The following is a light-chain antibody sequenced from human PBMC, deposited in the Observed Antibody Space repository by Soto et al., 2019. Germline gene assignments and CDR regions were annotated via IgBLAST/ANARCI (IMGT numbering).Light chain of an antibody. Sequence: EIVMTQSPATLSVSPGERATLSCRASQSVSSNLAWYQKKPGQAPRRIIYGASTRATSIPARFSGSGSVTEFALATISMQSENFAVYYCQQYNNWPPLTFGGVTKVEIK. CDR1: QSVSSN. J-gene: IGKJ4*01. CDR2: GAS. CDR3: QQYNNWPPLT. V-gene: IGKV3-15*01.